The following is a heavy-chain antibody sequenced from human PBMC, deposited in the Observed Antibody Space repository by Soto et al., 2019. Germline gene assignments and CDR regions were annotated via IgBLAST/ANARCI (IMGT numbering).Heavy chain of an antibody. CDR1: GFTFSSYW. Sequence: GGSLRLSCAASGFTFSSYWMSWVRQAPGKGLEWVANIKQDGSEKYYVDSVKGRFTISRDNAKNSLYLQMNSLRAEDTAVYYCASNPIHYYYYYGMDVWGQGTTVTVSS. CDR2: IKQDGSEK. CDR3: ASNPIHYYYYYGMDV. J-gene: IGHJ6*02. V-gene: IGHV3-7*05.